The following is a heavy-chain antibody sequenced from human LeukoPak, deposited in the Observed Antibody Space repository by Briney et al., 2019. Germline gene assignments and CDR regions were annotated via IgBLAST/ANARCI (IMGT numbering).Heavy chain of an antibody. CDR1: GFTFSNYW. Sequence: GGSLRLSCAASGFTFSNYWMHWVRQAPGKGPVWVSRINPDGRTITYADSVVGRITISRDNAKNTLYLQMNSLRDEDTAVYYCVRGKKPGWGMSYFDYWGQGILVTVSS. J-gene: IGHJ4*02. D-gene: IGHD1-14*01. CDR2: INPDGRTI. V-gene: IGHV3-74*03. CDR3: VRGKKPGWGMSYFDY.